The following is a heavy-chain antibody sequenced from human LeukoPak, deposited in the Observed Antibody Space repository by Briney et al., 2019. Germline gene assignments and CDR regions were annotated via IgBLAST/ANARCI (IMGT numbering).Heavy chain of an antibody. CDR1: GFTFSNYA. Sequence: GNSLRLSCAASGFTFSNYAMSWVRQAPGKGLEWVSGISGSGSSTYYADSVKGRFTISRDNSKNTLYVQMNSLRAGDTAVYFCAKMPVSYSSGWTNFDYWGQGTLVTVSS. J-gene: IGHJ4*02. D-gene: IGHD6-19*01. V-gene: IGHV3-23*01. CDR3: AKMPVSYSSGWTNFDY. CDR2: ISGSGSST.